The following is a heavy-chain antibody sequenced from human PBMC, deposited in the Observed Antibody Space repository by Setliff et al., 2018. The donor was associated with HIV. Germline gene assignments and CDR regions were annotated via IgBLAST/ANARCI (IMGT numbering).Heavy chain of an antibody. Sequence: ASVKVSCKTSGYTFTNYGISWVRQTPRQGLEWMGWINAHNGNIKYAQKFQGRVTVTTDTTTSTGYMELKSLTSDDTAVYYCARAAGYQLLGWGQGTLVTVSS. CDR1: GYTFTNYG. J-gene: IGHJ4*02. CDR3: ARAAGYQLLG. D-gene: IGHD1-1*01. CDR2: INAHNGNI. V-gene: IGHV1-18*01.